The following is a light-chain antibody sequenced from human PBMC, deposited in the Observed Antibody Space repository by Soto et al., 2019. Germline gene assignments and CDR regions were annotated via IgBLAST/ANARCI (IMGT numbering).Light chain of an antibody. J-gene: IGKJ1*01. V-gene: IGKV1-5*03. CDR3: QHYNSYSEA. Sequence: DIQMTQSPVSLSASVGDRVTITCRASQTISSWLAWYQQKPGKAPKLLIYKASTLKSGVPSRFSGSGSGTEFTLTISSLQPDEFATYYCQHYNSYSEAVGQGTKVDIK. CDR1: QTISSW. CDR2: KAS.